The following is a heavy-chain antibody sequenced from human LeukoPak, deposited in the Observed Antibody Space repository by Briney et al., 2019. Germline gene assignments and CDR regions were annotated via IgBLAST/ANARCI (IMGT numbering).Heavy chain of an antibody. V-gene: IGHV1-18*01. J-gene: IGHJ4*02. CDR3: ASVDSSGYYFY. D-gene: IGHD3-22*01. Sequence: ASVKVSCKASGYTFTSYGISWVRQAPGQGLEWMGWISAYNGNTNYAQRLQGRVTMTTDTSTSTAYMELRSLRSDDTAVYYCASVDSSGYYFYWGQGTLVTVSS. CDR1: GYTFTSYG. CDR2: ISAYNGNT.